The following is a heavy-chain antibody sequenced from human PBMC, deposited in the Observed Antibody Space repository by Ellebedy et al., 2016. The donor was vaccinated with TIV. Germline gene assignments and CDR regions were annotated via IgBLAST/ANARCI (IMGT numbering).Heavy chain of an antibody. CDR3: AKERGYSGYDPRSRDDY. CDR2: IRNKAYGGTA. Sequence: GGSLRLSCTASGFIFGDYAMTRVRQAPGKGLEWVGFIRNKAYGGTAEYAASVKGRFTISRDNSKNSLYLQMNSLRAEDTAVYYCAKERGYSGYDPRSRDDYWGQGTLVTVSS. V-gene: IGHV3-49*04. CDR1: GFIFGDYA. D-gene: IGHD5-12*01. J-gene: IGHJ4*02.